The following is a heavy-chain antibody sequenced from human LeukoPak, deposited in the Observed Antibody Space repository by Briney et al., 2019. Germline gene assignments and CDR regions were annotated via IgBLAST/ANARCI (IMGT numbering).Heavy chain of an antibody. CDR2: VRNDGSNE. J-gene: IGHJ4*02. V-gene: IGHV3-30*02. CDR3: AKESDSGYHSEGPKN. Sequence: PGGSLRLSCAASGFVLSYYGMHWVRQAPGKGLEWVAFVRNDGSNEYYVGSVKGRFTISRDKSKNTLYLQMNSLRAEDTAVYSCAKESDSGYHSEGPKNWGLGTLVTVSS. D-gene: IGHD5-12*01. CDR1: GFVLSYYG.